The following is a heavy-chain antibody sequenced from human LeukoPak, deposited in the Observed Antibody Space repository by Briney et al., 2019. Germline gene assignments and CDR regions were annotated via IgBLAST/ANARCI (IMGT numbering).Heavy chain of an antibody. CDR3: ARRGKSGYYSPFDY. D-gene: IGHD3-22*01. CDR2: ISYDGSNK. Sequence: GRSLRLSCAASGFTFSSHGMHWVRQAAGKGLEWVAVISYDGSNKYYADSVKDRFTISRDNSKNTLYLQMNSLRAEDTAVYYCARRGKSGYYSPFDYWGQGTLVTVSS. CDR1: GFTFSSHG. V-gene: IGHV3-30*03. J-gene: IGHJ4*02.